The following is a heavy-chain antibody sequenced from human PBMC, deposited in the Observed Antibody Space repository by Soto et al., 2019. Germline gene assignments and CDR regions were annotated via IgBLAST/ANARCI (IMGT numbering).Heavy chain of an antibody. CDR2: ISVSGDKS. D-gene: IGHD5-12*01. V-gene: IGHV3-23*01. Sequence: EVHLLESGGDLVQPGGSLRLSCAASGFSFTAYIMSWFRQAPGQGLEWVSEISVSGDKSYYADSVKGRFTISRDDAKNTLYLQLNSLRVDDTAIYYCAKGGWLDDCGQGTLVTVSS. J-gene: IGHJ4*02. CDR1: GFSFTAYI. CDR3: AKGGWLDD.